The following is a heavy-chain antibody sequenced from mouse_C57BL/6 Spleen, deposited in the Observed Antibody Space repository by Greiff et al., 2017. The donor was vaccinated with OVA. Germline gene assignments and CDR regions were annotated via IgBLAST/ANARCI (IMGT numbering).Heavy chain of an antibody. V-gene: IGHV1-80*01. CDR2: IYPGGGDT. CDR3: ARSYDGMGFDY. J-gene: IGHJ2*01. Sequence: VQLQESGAELVKPGASVKISCKASGYAFSSYWMNWVKQRPGKGLEWIGQIYPGGGDTNYNGKFKGKATLTADKSSSTAYMQLSSLTSEDTAVHFCARSYDGMGFDYWGKGTTLTVSS. CDR1: GYAFSSYW. D-gene: IGHD2-12*01.